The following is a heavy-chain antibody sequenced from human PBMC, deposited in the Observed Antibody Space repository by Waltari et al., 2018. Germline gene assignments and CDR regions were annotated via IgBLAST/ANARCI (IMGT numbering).Heavy chain of an antibody. CDR2: INPNSGGT. D-gene: IGHD3-22*01. Sequence: QVQLVQSGAEVKKPGASVKVSCKASGYTFTGYYMHWVRQAPGQGLEWMGWINPNSGGTNYAQKFQGRVTMTRDTSISTAYMELSRLRSDDTAVYYCARAGYGSGYLNYFDYWGQGTLVTVSS. J-gene: IGHJ4*02. CDR3: ARAGYGSGYLNYFDY. V-gene: IGHV1-2*02. CDR1: GYTFTGYY.